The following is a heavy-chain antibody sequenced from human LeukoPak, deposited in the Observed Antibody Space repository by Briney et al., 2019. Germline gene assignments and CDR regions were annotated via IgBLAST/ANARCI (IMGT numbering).Heavy chain of an antibody. J-gene: IGHJ4*02. CDR2: IRYDGSKR. Sequence: PGGSLRLSCAASGFTFSSYGMHWVRQAPDKGLEWVASIRYDGSKRSFADSVKGRFTISRDNSKNTLYLHMNSLRAEDTAVYYCAGPTVVTVWGQGTLVTVSS. CDR3: AGPTVVTV. CDR1: GFTFSSYG. D-gene: IGHD4-23*01. V-gene: IGHV3-30*02.